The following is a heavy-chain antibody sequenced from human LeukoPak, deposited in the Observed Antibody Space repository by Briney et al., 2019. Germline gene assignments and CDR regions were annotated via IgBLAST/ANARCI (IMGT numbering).Heavy chain of an antibody. CDR2: INHSGST. CDR3: ARLTARDYYYMDV. D-gene: IGHD2-21*02. V-gene: IGHV4-34*01. CDR1: GGSFSGYY. Sequence: SETLSLTCAVHGGSFSGYYWSWIRQPPGKGLDWLGEINHSGSTNYNPSLNSRLSISVDTSRNQFSLKLSSVTVAHTSIYFCARLTARDYYYMDVWGKGTTVTVSS. J-gene: IGHJ6*03.